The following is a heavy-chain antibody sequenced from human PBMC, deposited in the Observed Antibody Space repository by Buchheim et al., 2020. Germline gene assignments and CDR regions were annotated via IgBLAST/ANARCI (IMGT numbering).Heavy chain of an antibody. CDR1: GFTFSSYW. Sequence: EVQLVESGGGLVQPGGSLRLSCAASGFTFSSYWMSWVRQAPGKGLEWVANIKQDGSEKYYVDSVKGRFTISRDNAKNPLYLQMNSLRAEDTAVYYCARSGRPRYYYYYYMDVWGKGTT. J-gene: IGHJ6*03. CDR3: ARSGRPRYYYYYYMDV. V-gene: IGHV3-7*01. CDR2: IKQDGSEK. D-gene: IGHD3-10*01.